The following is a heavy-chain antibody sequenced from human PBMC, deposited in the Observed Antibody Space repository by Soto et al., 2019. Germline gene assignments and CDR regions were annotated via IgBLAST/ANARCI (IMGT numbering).Heavy chain of an antibody. Sequence: SETLSLTCDVSGDSISNNYWWTWVRQFPGEGLQWIGEIFHSGSTNYYPPLKNRVVISVDKSNNRFSLMLRSVTAADTAVYFCARGDFWSGSDYWGQGIQVTVSS. CDR1: GDSISNNYW. J-gene: IGHJ4*02. D-gene: IGHD3-3*01. CDR3: ARGDFWSGSDY. V-gene: IGHV4-4*02. CDR2: IFHSGST.